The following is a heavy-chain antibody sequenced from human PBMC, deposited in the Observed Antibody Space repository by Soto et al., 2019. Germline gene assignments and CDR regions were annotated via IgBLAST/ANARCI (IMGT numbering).Heavy chain of an antibody. CDR2: ISSSGGTI. D-gene: IGHD2-15*01. CDR1: GFTFSTYS. J-gene: IGHJ4*02. Sequence: EVQLVGSGGGLVQPGGSVRLSCAASGFTFSTYSMNWVRQAPGKGLEWVSFISSSGGTIYYADSVKGRFTISRDNAKNSLYLQMNSLSDEDTAVYYCARLSVRYCSGGSCSQLDYWGQGTLVTVSS. V-gene: IGHV3-48*02. CDR3: ARLSVRYCSGGSCSQLDY.